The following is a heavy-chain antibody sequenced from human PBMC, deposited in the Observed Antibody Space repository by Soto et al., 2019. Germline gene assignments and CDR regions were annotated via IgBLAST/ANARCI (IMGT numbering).Heavy chain of an antibody. CDR2: IYYSGST. CDR1: GCSISNYY. V-gene: IGHV4-59*08. D-gene: IGHD4-17*01. J-gene: IGHJ4*02. CDR3: ARHDYGDSDY. Sequence: SETLSLTCTVSGCSISNYYWSWIRQPPGKGLEWIGYIYYSGSTNYNPSLKSRVTISVDTSKNQFSLKLSSVTAADTAVYYCARHDYGDSDYWGQGTLVTVS.